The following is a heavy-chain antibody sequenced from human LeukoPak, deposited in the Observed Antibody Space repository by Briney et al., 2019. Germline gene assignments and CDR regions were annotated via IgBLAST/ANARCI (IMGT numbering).Heavy chain of an antibody. D-gene: IGHD3-22*01. J-gene: IGHJ4*02. CDR2: ISGSGGST. CDR3: AKDTIRVNYYDSSGYYRTEDY. V-gene: IGHV3-23*01. Sequence: LTGGSLRLSCAASGFTFSSYAMSWVRQAPGKGLEWVSAISGSGGSTYYADSVKGRFTISRDNSKNTLYLQMNSLRAEDTAVYYCAKDTIRVNYYDSSGYYRTEDYWGQGTLVTVSS. CDR1: GFTFSSYA.